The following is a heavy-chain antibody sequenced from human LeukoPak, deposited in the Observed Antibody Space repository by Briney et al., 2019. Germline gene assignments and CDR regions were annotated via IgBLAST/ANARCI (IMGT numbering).Heavy chain of an antibody. Sequence: GGSLRPSCAASGFTFSSYWMSWVRQAPGKGLEWVANINQDGSGKYYVDSVKGRFTISRDNAKNSLYLQMNSLRAEDTAVYYCARDFYDLRLVLPDWFDYWGQGALVTVSS. CDR3: ARDFYDLRLVLPDWFDY. CDR1: GFTFSSYW. CDR2: INQDGSGK. D-gene: IGHD3/OR15-3a*01. V-gene: IGHV3-7*01. J-gene: IGHJ4*02.